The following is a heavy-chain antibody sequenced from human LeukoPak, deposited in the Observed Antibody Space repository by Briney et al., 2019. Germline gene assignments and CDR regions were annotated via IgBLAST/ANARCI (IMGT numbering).Heavy chain of an antibody. J-gene: IGHJ4*02. CDR3: TRFRGSGSSTLYSFDY. D-gene: IGHD3-10*01. CDR2: LSGDSSSI. V-gene: IGHV3-23*01. CDR1: QFTFNNNA. Sequence: GGSLRLSCAASQFTFNNNAMSWVRQAPGKGLEWVSGLSGDSSSIYYAASVKGRFTISRDNSKNMLYLQMNSLRAEETAVYYCTRFRGSGSSTLYSFDYWGQGSLVTVAP.